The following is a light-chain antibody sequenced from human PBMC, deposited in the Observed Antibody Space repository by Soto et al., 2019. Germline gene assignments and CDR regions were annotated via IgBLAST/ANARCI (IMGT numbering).Light chain of an antibody. J-gene: IGLJ2*01. V-gene: IGLV3-21*02. CDR2: DDN. CDR3: QVWDSTPEFVV. CDR1: NIGAKS. Sequence: SYELTQPPSVSVAPGQTARLTCGGNNIGAKSVHWYQQNPGQAPVLVVYDDNRRPSGIPERFSGSNSGNTATLTISRVEAGDEADYYCQVWDSTPEFVVFGGGTKLTVL.